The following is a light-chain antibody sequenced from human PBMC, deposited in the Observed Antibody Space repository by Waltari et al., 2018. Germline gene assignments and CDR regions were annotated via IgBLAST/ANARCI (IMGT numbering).Light chain of an antibody. V-gene: IGLV2-14*01. J-gene: IGLJ2*01. CDR3: SSYTSSSTVV. CDR1: SSDVGGYNY. Sequence: QSALTQPASVSGSPGQSIPIPCPGTSSDVGGYNYLSWYQQHPGKAPKLMIYDVSNRPSGVSNRFSGSKSGNTASLTISGLQAEDEADYYCSSYTSSSTVVFGGGTKLTVL. CDR2: DVS.